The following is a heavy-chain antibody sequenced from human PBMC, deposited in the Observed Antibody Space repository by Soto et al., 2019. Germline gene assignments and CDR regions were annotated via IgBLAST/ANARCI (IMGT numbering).Heavy chain of an antibody. CDR3: VIRDRSGWYGHDDY. J-gene: IGHJ4*02. V-gene: IGHV1-8*01. CDR1: GYTFTSYD. Sequence: SVQVSCQASGYTFTSYDINWVRQATGQGTEWMGWMNPNSGNTGYAQKLQGRVTMTRNTSLSTAYMELSSLRSEDTAVYYGVIRDRSGWYGHDDYWGQGTLVTVSS. D-gene: IGHD6-19*01. CDR2: MNPNSGNT.